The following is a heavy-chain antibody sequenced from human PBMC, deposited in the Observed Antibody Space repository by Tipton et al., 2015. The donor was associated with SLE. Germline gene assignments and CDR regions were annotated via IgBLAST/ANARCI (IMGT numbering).Heavy chain of an antibody. J-gene: IGHJ3*02. D-gene: IGHD6-13*01. V-gene: IGHV1-18*01. CDR2: ISTSTGNT. Sequence: QLVQSGPEVKKPGASVKVSCKASGYTFTSHAINWVRQAPGQGLEWMGGISTSTGNTDYAQKFQDRVTMTSDTSTSTAYVELRSLRSDDTAVYYCATFSTSWYSHSFDIWGQGTMVTVSS. CDR3: ATFSTSWYSHSFDI. CDR1: GYTFTSHA.